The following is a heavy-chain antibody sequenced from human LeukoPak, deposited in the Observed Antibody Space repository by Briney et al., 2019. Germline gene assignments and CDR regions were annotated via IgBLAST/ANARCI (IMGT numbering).Heavy chain of an antibody. J-gene: IGHJ4*02. CDR1: GGSISSYY. CDR2: VYYTGST. CDR3: AREYSSGWLGTGY. V-gene: IGHV4-59*01. D-gene: IGHD6-19*01. Sequence: PSETLSLTCIVSGGSISSYYWSWIRQPPGKGLEWIGYVYYTGSTNYNPSLESRVTISVDTSKNQFSLKLNSVTAADTAVYYCAREYSSGWLGTGYWGQGTLVTVSS.